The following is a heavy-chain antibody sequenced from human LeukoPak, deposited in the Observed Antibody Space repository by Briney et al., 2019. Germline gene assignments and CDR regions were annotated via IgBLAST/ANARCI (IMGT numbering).Heavy chain of an antibody. Sequence: PSETLSLTCTVSGGSISSGSYYWGWIRQPPGKGLEWIGSIYYSGSTYYNPSLKSRVTISADTSKNQFSLKLSSVTAADTAVYYCASTPRGYSYGYFYWFDPWGQGTLVTVSS. CDR1: GGSISSGSYY. V-gene: IGHV4-39*01. D-gene: IGHD5-18*01. CDR3: ASTPRGYSYGYFYWFDP. CDR2: IYYSGST. J-gene: IGHJ5*02.